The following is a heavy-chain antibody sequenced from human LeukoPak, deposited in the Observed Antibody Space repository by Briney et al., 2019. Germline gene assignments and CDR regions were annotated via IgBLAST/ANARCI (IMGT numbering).Heavy chain of an antibody. J-gene: IGHJ4*02. CDR2: IRKKVNSYTT. V-gene: IGHV3-72*01. Sequence: GGSLRLSCAASGFTFSDHYMDWVRQAPGKGLEWVGRIRKKVNSYTTEYAATVKGRLTISRDDSKNSLSLQMNSRKTEDTAVYYCARGYCRSTTSCYFDYWGQGTLVTVSS. D-gene: IGHD2/OR15-2a*01. CDR1: GFTFSDHY. CDR3: ARGYCRSTTSCYFDY.